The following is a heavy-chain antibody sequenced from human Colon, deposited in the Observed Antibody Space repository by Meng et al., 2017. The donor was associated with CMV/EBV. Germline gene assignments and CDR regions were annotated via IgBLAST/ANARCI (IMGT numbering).Heavy chain of an antibody. Sequence: SETLSLTCTVSGASVSSGRYYWTWIRQSPVKGLEWIGYIYDTGITNYNPSLGGRVTISFDLSKNHFSLKLVSLIPADTAVYYCARSASGRLGASNWFDPWGQGTLVTVSS. CDR1: GASVSSGRYY. CDR3: ARSASGRLGASNWFDP. J-gene: IGHJ5*02. CDR2: IYDTGIT. V-gene: IGHV4-61*03. D-gene: IGHD1-26*01.